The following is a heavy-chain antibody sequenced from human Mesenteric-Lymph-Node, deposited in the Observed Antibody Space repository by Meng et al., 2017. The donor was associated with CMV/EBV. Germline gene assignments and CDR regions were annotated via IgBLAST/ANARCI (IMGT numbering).Heavy chain of an antibody. J-gene: IGHJ4*02. V-gene: IGHV3-7*01. CDR1: GFTFSSYW. Sequence: GGSLRLSCAASGFTFSSYWMSWVRQAPGKGLEWVANIKQDGSEDYYVDSVRGRFTISRDNAKNSLYLQMNSLRADDTAVYYCAKLEVLRFLEWLPVDYWGQGTLVTVSS. D-gene: IGHD3-3*01. CDR3: AKLEVLRFLEWLPVDY. CDR2: IKQDGSED.